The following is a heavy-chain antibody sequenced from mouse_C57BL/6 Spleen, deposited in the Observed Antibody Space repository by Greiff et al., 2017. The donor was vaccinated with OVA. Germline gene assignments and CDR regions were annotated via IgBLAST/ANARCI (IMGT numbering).Heavy chain of an antibody. Sequence: VQLQQSGAELVRPGASVKLSCKASGYTFTDYGMHWVKQTPVHGLEWIGAIDPDTGGTAYNQKFKGKAILTVDKSSSKAYMELRSLTSEDSAGYYCTSSSWFAYWGQGTLVTVSA. J-gene: IGHJ3*01. CDR1: GYTFTDYG. V-gene: IGHV1-15*01. CDR3: TSSSWFAY. CDR2: IDPDTGGT.